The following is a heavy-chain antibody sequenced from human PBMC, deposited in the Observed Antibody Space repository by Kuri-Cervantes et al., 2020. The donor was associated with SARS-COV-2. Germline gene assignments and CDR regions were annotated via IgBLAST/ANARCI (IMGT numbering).Heavy chain of an antibody. CDR1: GFTFSSYS. V-gene: IGHV3-48*02. J-gene: IGHJ6*02. CDR3: AREAPCRIVGAICYGMDV. CDR2: ISSSSSTI. D-gene: IGHD1-26*01. Sequence: GESLKTSCAASGFTFSSYSMNWVRQAPGKGLEWVSYISSSSSTIYYADSVKGRFTISRDNAKSSLYLQMNSLRDEDTAVYYCAREAPCRIVGAICYGMDVWGQGTTVTVSS.